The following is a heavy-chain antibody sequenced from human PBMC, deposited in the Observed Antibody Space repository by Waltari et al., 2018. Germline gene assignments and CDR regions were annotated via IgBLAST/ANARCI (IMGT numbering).Heavy chain of an antibody. D-gene: IGHD3-10*01. CDR2: IKSKTDGGTT. V-gene: IGHV3-15*07. J-gene: IGHJ4*02. CDR3: ATGPILWFGELPFDY. CDR1: GFTFSNAW. Sequence: EVQLVESGGGLVKPGGSLRLSCAASGFTFSNAWMNWVRQAPGKGLEWVGRIKSKTDGGTTDYAAPVKGRFTISRDDSKNTLYLQMNSLKTEDTAVYYCATGPILWFGELPFDYWGQGTLVTVSS.